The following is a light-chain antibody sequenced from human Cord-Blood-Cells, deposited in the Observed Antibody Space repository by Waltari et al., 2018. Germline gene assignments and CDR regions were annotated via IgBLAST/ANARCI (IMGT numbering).Light chain of an antibody. Sequence: QSVLTQPPSASGTPGQRVTISCSGSSSNIGSNTVNWYQHLPGTAPQLLIYSNNQRPSGVPDRFSGSKSGTSASLAISGLQSEDEADYYCAAWDDSLNGWVFGGGTKLTVL. J-gene: IGLJ3*02. CDR1: SSNIGSNT. CDR3: AAWDDSLNGWV. V-gene: IGLV1-44*01. CDR2: SNN.